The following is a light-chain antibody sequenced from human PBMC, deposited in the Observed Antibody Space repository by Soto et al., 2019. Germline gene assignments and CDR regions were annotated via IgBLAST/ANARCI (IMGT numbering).Light chain of an antibody. CDR1: SSDIGGSNY. CDR3: TSYTRSPLYV. J-gene: IGLJ1*01. V-gene: IGLV2-14*03. Sequence: QSALTQSDSGSGSHGQSITVSCTGTSSDIGGSNYVSWYQQHPGKAPRLIFYDVNNRPSGVSARFSGSKSGNTASLTISGLQAEDEADYYCTSYTRSPLYVVGTGTKLTVL. CDR2: DVN.